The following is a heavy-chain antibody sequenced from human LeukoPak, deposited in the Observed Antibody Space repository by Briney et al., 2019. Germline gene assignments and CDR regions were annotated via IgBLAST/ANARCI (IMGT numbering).Heavy chain of an antibody. CDR3: TRGGNSSPYYFDY. J-gene: IGHJ4*02. Sequence: SGRSLRLSCVASGFTFSSYTMHWVRQAPGKGLEWVAVISYDGGDQYYADSVKGRFTSSRDSSKNTLYLQMNSLRAEDTALYYCTRGGNSSPYYFDYWGQGTLVTVSS. V-gene: IGHV3-30*01. D-gene: IGHD6-13*01. CDR1: GFTFSSYT. CDR2: ISYDGGDQ.